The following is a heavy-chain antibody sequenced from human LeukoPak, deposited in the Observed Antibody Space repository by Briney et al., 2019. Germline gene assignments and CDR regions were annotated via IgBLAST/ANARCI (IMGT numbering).Heavy chain of an antibody. Sequence: PGRSLRLSCAASGFTFSSYAMHWVRQAPGKGLEWVAVISYDGSNKYYADSVKGRFTISRDNSKNTLYLQMNSLRAEDTAVYYCARVEMATISVGYVDYWGQGTLVTVSS. CDR3: ARVEMATISVGYVDY. J-gene: IGHJ4*02. CDR2: ISYDGSNK. CDR1: GFTFSSYA. V-gene: IGHV3-30-3*01. D-gene: IGHD5-24*01.